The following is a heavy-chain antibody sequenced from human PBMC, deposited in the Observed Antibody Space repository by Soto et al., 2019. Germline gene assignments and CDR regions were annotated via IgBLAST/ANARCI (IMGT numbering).Heavy chain of an antibody. V-gene: IGHV1-69*01. Sequence: QVRLVQSGAEVKKPGSSVKVSCKASGGTFSNNAITWLRLAPGQGLEWLGGIIPVFGTVNYAQKFQGRVTITADESTSTAYMELNRLRSEATAVYYCARDNPYTNSFGNWFDPWGQGTLVIVS. CDR3: ARDNPYTNSFGNWFDP. CDR2: IIPVFGTV. D-gene: IGHD6-13*01. CDR1: GGTFSNNA. J-gene: IGHJ5*02.